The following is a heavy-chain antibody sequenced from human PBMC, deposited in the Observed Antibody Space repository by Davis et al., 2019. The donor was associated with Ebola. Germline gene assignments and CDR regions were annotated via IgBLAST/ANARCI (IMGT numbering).Heavy chain of an antibody. V-gene: IGHV3-30*03. J-gene: IGHJ6*02. D-gene: IGHD3-3*01. CDR2: ISSDGTET. CDR3: ARSGHYYYGMDV. Sequence: GESLKISCAASGFTFSSYGMHWVRQAPGKGLEWLAVISSDGTETNYTDSVKGRFTVSRDNSKNTMYLEVKSLRVDDTAVYYCARSGHYYYGMDVWGQGTTVTVSS. CDR1: GFTFSSYG.